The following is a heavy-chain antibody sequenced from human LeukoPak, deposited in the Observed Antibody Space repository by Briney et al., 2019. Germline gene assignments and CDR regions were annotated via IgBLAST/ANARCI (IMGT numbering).Heavy chain of an antibody. CDR1: GYTFTGYY. CDR3: ARANPPYCSSTTCLFDY. V-gene: IGHV1-2*02. CDR2: INPNSGDT. D-gene: IGHD2-2*01. Sequence: GASVKVSCKASGYTFTGYYMHWVRQTPGLGFEWMGWINPNSGDTNYAQKFQGRVTMTRDTSISTAHMELSRLRSDDTAVYYCARANPPYCSSTTCLFDYWGQGTLVTVSS. J-gene: IGHJ4*02.